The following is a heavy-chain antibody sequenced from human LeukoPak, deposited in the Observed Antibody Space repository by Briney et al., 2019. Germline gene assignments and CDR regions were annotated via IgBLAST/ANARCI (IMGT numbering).Heavy chain of an antibody. CDR1: GGTFSSYA. CDR3: ARDLAYYYDSSGYSPQGNWFDP. CDR2: IIPIFGTA. Sequence: ASVKVSYTASGGTFSSYAISWVRQAPGQGLEWMGGIIPIFGTANYAQKFQGRVTITADESTSTAYMELGSLRSEDTAVYYCARDLAYYYDSSGYSPQGNWFDPWGQGTLVTVSS. J-gene: IGHJ5*02. V-gene: IGHV1-69*13. D-gene: IGHD3-22*01.